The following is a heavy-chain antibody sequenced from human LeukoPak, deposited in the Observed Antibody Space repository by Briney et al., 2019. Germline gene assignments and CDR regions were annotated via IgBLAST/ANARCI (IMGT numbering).Heavy chain of an antibody. CDR1: EFTFSSYG. Sequence: GGSLRLSCAASEFTFSSYGMHWVRQAPGKGLEWVAVISYDGSNKYYADSVKGRFTIPRDNSKNTLYLQMNSLRAEDTAVYYCAKDTGDYYDSSGYLGDYWGQGTLVTVSS. J-gene: IGHJ4*02. CDR2: ISYDGSNK. CDR3: AKDTGDYYDSSGYLGDY. V-gene: IGHV3-30*18. D-gene: IGHD3-22*01.